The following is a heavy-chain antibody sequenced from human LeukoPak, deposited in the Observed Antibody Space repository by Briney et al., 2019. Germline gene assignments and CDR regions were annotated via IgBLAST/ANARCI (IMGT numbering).Heavy chain of an antibody. CDR1: GGSISSGGYY. D-gene: IGHD3-22*01. V-gene: IGHV4-31*03. CDR3: ARDLWNFYDDRGYYRDFDY. Sequence: SETLSLTCTVSGGSISSGGYYWSWIRQHPGKGLEWIGYIYYSGSTYYNPSLKSRVTISVDTSKNQFSLKLSPVTAADTAVYYCARDLWNFYDDRGYYRDFDYWGQGTLVTVSP. J-gene: IGHJ4*02. CDR2: IYYSGST.